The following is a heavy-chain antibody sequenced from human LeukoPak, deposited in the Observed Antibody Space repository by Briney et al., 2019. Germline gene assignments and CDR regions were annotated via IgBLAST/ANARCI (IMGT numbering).Heavy chain of an antibody. D-gene: IGHD6-19*01. V-gene: IGHV1-2*02. CDR3: ARAYSSGWFGSLVY. CDR1: GGTFSSYA. Sequence: ASVKVSCKASGGTFSSYAISWVRQAPGQGLEWMGWINPNSGGTNYAQKFQGRVTMTRDTSISTAYMELSRLRSDDTAVYYCARAYSSGWFGSLVYWGQGTLVTVSS. J-gene: IGHJ4*02. CDR2: INPNSGGT.